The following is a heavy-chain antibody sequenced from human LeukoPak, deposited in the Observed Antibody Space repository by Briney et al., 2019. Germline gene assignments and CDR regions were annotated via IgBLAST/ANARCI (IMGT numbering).Heavy chain of an antibody. D-gene: IGHD4-17*01. V-gene: IGHV1-8*01. J-gene: IGHJ5*02. Sequence: ASVKVSCKASRYTFTNYDINWVRQATGQGLEWMGWMNPNSGNTGYAQKFQGRVTMTRNTSIGTAYMELSSLRSEDTAVYYCARGTTTVTTAVIPADLRFDPWGQGTLVTVSS. CDR3: ARGTTTVTTAVIPADLRFDP. CDR2: MNPNSGNT. CDR1: RYTFTNYD.